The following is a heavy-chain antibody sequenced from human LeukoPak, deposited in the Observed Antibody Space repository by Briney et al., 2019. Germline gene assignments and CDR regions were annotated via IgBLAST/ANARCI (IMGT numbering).Heavy chain of an antibody. D-gene: IGHD6-13*01. J-gene: IGHJ4*02. Sequence: GGSLRLSCTASGLSFSNYAMTWVRQAPGKGLEWSSVISASGTDTYYADSVKGRFTISRDNSQNTLYLHMNSLRAEDTAVYYCAKDQTAAVGQLDYWGQGTVVTVSS. CDR3: AKDQTAAVGQLDY. V-gene: IGHV3-23*01. CDR2: ISASGTDT. CDR1: GLSFSNYA.